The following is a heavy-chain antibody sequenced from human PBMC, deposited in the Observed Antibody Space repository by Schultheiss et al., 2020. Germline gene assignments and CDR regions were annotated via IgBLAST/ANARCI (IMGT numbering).Heavy chain of an antibody. CDR3: ARGEDGYNLAIGY. D-gene: IGHD5-24*01. CDR1: GFTFSSYE. V-gene: IGHV3-23*01. CDR2: ISGGGETT. J-gene: IGHJ4*02. Sequence: GGSLRLSCAASGFTFSSYEMNWVRQAPGKGLEWVSTISGGGETTYFADSVTGRFTISRDNSKNTLYLQMNSLRAEDTAVYYCARGEDGYNLAIGYWGQGTLVTVSS.